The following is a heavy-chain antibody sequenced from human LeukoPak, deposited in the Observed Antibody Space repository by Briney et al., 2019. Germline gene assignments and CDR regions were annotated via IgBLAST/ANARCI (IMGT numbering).Heavy chain of an antibody. CDR2: IIHSGST. D-gene: IGHD3-9*01. Sequence: PSETLSLTCAVYGGSFCGYYWSWIRKPRGKGLVWLGEIIHSGSTNYNPSLKSRVTISVDTSKNQFSLKLSSVTAADTAVYYCARRGVVLTGYYTLWGQGTLVTASP. J-gene: IGHJ4*02. CDR1: GGSFCGYY. CDR3: ARRGVVLTGYYTL. V-gene: IGHV4-34*12.